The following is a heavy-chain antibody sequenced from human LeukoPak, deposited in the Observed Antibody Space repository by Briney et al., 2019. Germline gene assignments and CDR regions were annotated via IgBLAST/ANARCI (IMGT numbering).Heavy chain of an antibody. J-gene: IGHJ4*02. D-gene: IGHD4-17*01. CDR1: GFTFSSYG. Sequence: PGGSLILSCAASGFTFSSYGMHWVRQAPGKGLEWVAFIRYDGSNKYYADSVKGRFTISRDNSKNTLYLKMNSLRAEDTAVYYCAKDQYGALDYWGQGTLVTVSS. CDR3: AKDQYGALDY. CDR2: IRYDGSNK. V-gene: IGHV3-30*02.